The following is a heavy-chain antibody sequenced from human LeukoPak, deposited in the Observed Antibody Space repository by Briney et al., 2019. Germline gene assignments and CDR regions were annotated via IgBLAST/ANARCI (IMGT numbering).Heavy chain of an antibody. CDR1: GFTFSDNY. J-gene: IGHJ4*02. D-gene: IGHD6-6*01. CDR2: ISGSGGST. V-gene: IGHV3-23*01. CDR3: AKGLAARPPFDY. Sequence: GGSLRLSCAASGFTFSDNYMSWIRQAPGKGLEWVSAISGSGGSTYYADSVKGRFTISRDNSKNTLYLQMNSLRAEDTAVYYCAKGLAARPPFDYWGQGTLVTVSS.